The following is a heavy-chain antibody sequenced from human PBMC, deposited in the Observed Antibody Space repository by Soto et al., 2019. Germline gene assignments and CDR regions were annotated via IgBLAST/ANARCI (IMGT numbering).Heavy chain of an antibody. Sequence: QVRLVQSGAEVKKPGSSVKVSCKVSVGTFSKYSLSWVRQTPGQGLAWMGGITPFVDTSNYAQRFLVRVTITADKSTNLAFLKVRALRSEVPSLYFCACTIYFNGTSSYPRQYYGMDVWGQGTTVTVSS. D-gene: IGHD3-10*01. J-gene: IGHJ6*02. CDR3: ACTIYFNGTSSYPRQYYGMDV. V-gene: IGHV1-69*06. CDR2: ITPFVDTS. CDR1: VGTFSKYS.